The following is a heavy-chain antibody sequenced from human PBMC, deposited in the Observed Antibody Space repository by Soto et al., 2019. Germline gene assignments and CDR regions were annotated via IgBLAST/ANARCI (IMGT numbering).Heavy chain of an antibody. CDR3: ARALIVVVPAAMYYFDY. J-gene: IGHJ4*02. V-gene: IGHV4-59*01. CDR2: IYYSGST. D-gene: IGHD2-2*01. CDR1: GGSISSYY. Sequence: TSETLSLTCTVSGGSISSYYWSWIRQPPGKGLEWIGYIYYSGSTNYNPSLKSRVTISVDTSKNQFSLKLSSVTAADTAVYYGARALIVVVPAAMYYFDYGGRETLVTFPS.